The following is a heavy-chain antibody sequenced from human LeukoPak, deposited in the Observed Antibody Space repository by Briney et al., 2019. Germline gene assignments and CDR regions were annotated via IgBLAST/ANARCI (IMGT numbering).Heavy chain of an antibody. CDR3: ARDFFQFSVRFDS. Sequence: ASVRVSCKASGYTFTGYGFTWVRQAPGQGLEWMGWISAKNGKTNYAQKFQGRATLTTDTSTSTAYMELRSLRSDDTAVYYCARDFFQFSVRFDSWGQGTLVTVSS. CDR2: ISAKNGKT. V-gene: IGHV1-18*01. D-gene: IGHD2-8*01. CDR1: GYTFTGYG. J-gene: IGHJ5*01.